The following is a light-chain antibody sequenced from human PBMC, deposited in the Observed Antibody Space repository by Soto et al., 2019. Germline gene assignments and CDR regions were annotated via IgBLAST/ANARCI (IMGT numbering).Light chain of an antibody. Sequence: QSVLTQPPPASGSPGQSVTISCTGTSSDVGGYNYVSWYQQHPGKAPKLMIYDVSKRPSGVTDRFSGSKSGNTASLTVSGLQAEDEADYHCSSYTGNNKFYVCGTGTKVNVL. CDR3: SSYTGNNKFYV. CDR1: SSDVGGYNY. J-gene: IGLJ1*01. CDR2: DVS. V-gene: IGLV2-8*01.